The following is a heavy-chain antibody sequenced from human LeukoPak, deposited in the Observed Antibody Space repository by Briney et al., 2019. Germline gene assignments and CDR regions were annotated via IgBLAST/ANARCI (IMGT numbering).Heavy chain of an antibody. CDR1: GGSISSYY. D-gene: IGHD1-26*01. J-gene: IGHJ4*02. CDR2: ISYSGST. V-gene: IGHV4-59*01. Sequence: KPSETLSLTCTVSGGSISSYYWSWIRQPPGKGLEWIGYISYSGSTNYNPSLKSRVTISVDTSKNQFSLKLSSVTAADTAVYYCARGPEGWELPNYWGQGTLVTVSS. CDR3: ARGPEGWELPNY.